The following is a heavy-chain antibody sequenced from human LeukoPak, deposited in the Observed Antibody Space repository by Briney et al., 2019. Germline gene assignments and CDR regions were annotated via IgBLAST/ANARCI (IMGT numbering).Heavy chain of an antibody. V-gene: IGHV4-4*09. CDR1: GGSISSYC. CDR3: ATSHDVKTAPYDL. D-gene: IGHD2-21*01. J-gene: IGHJ5*02. Sequence: SEALSLTCTVSGGSISSYCWSWVRQSPGKGLEWIGYIFTSGRTDYNPSLKSRVTMSVDTSKNQLSMELRFLTAADTAVYYCATSHDVKTAPYDLWGQGTLVTVSS. CDR2: IFTSGRT.